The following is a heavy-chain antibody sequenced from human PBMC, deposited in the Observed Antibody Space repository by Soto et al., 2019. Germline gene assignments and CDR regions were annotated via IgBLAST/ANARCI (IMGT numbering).Heavy chain of an antibody. CDR2: ISSSSYI. Sequence: GGSLRLSCAASGFTFSSYSMNWVRQAPGKGLEWVSSISSSSYIYYADSVKGRFTISRDNAKNSLYLQMNSLRAEDTAVYYCARAGIMITFGGVIVRGHYYMDVWGKGTTVTVSS. D-gene: IGHD3-16*02. CDR3: ARAGIMITFGGVIVRGHYYMDV. CDR1: GFTFSSYS. J-gene: IGHJ6*03. V-gene: IGHV3-21*01.